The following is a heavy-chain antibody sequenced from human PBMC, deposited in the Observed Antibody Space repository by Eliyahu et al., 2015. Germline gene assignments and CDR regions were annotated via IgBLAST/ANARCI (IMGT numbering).Heavy chain of an antibody. Sequence: QVQLQQWGAGLLKPSETLSLTCAVYGGSFSGYYWXWIRQPPGKGLEWIGEVNHSGSTNYNPSLKSRVTISVDTSKSQFSLRLSSVTAADTAVYYCARVEEDGGDPYWYFDAWGRGTLVTVSS. V-gene: IGHV4-34*01. CDR1: GGSFSGYY. D-gene: IGHD2-21*02. J-gene: IGHJ2*01. CDR3: ARVEEDGGDPYWYFDA. CDR2: VNHSGST.